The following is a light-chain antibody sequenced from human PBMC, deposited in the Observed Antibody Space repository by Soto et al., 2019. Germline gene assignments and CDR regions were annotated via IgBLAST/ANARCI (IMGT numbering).Light chain of an antibody. CDR3: HQYYSTPRT. J-gene: IGKJ1*01. V-gene: IGKV2-29*01. CDR1: QILLHSDGKTY. Sequence: DIVMTQTPLSLSVTPGQPSSISCKSSQILLHSDGKTYLYWYLQKPGQSPQLLIYEVNIRFSGVPDRFSGGGSGTDFTLTISSLQAEDVAVYYCHQYYSTPRTFGQGTKVDIK. CDR2: EVN.